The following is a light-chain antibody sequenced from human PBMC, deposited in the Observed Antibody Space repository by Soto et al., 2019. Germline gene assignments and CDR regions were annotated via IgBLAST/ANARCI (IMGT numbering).Light chain of an antibody. CDR2: GNS. CDR1: SSNIGGGYD. CDR3: QSYDTTLSALV. V-gene: IGLV1-40*01. J-gene: IGLJ3*02. Sequence: QSVLTQPPSVSGAPGQRVTISCTGSSSNIGGGYDVHWYQLLPGTAPKLLIYGNSNRPSGVPDRFSGSKSGTSGSLAITGLQAEDEADYYCQSYDTTLSALVFGGGTKVTVL.